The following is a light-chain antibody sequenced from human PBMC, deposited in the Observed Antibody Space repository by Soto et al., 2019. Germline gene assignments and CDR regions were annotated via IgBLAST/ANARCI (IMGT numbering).Light chain of an antibody. J-gene: IGLJ2*01. V-gene: IGLV2-8*01. CDR2: EVT. CDR1: SSDVGAFNY. Sequence: QSALTQPPSASGSPGQSVTISCAGTSSDVGAFNYVSWYQQLPGKAPQLMIYEVTKRPSGVPDRFSGSKSGNTASLTVSGLQAEDEADYYCSSYAGSNNVIFGGGTKLTVL. CDR3: SSYAGSNNVI.